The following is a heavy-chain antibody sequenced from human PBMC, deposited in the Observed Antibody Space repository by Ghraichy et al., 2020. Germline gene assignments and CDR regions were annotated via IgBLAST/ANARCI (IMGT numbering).Heavy chain of an antibody. V-gene: IGHV3-23*01. CDR1: GFTFSSYA. CDR3: ATAQNIVVVPAAPYYYYGLDV. J-gene: IGHJ6*02. CDR2: MSGSGGST. Sequence: GSLRLSCAASGFTFSSYAMSWVRQAPGKGLEWVSAMSGSGGSTYYADSVKGRFTISRDNSKNTLYLQMNSLGAEDTAVYYCATAQNIVVVPAAPYYYYGLDVWGQGTTVTVSS. D-gene: IGHD2-2*01.